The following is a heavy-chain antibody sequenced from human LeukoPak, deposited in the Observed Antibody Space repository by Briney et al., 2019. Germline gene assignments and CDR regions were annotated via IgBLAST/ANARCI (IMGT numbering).Heavy chain of an antibody. CDR1: GDSTSSYY. V-gene: IGHV4-59*01. CDR3: AREGRSSGWYPTIDY. CDR2: IYYSGST. J-gene: IGHJ4*02. Sequence: SETLSLTCTVSGDSTSSYYWSWIRQPPGKGLEWIGYIYYSGSTNYNPSLQSRVTISVDTSKNQFSLKLNSVTAADTAVYYCAREGRSSGWYPTIDYWGQGTLVTVSS. D-gene: IGHD6-19*01.